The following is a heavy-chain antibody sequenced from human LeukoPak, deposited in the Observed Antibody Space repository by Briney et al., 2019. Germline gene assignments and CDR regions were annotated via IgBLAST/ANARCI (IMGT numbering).Heavy chain of an antibody. CDR3: ASSYYYYDSSGWEQPFDY. J-gene: IGHJ4*02. CDR2: VIPIFGTA. Sequence: ASVKVSCKASVGTFSSYAISGVRQAPGQGREWVGGVIPIFGTANYAQKFQGRVTINADASTSTAYMELSSLRSEDTAVYYCASSYYYYDSSGWEQPFDYWGQGTLVTVSS. CDR1: VGTFSSYA. D-gene: IGHD3-22*01. V-gene: IGHV1-69*01.